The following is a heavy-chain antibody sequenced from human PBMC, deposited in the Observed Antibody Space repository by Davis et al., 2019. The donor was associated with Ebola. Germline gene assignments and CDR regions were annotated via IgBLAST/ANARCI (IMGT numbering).Heavy chain of an antibody. V-gene: IGHV3-33*08. Sequence: GESLKISCAASGFTFDDYAMHWVRQAPGKGLEWVAVIWYDGSNKYYADSVKGRFTISRDNSKNTLYLQMNSLRAEDTAVYYCARVYDPYYYYGMDVWGQGTTVTVSS. CDR3: ARVYDPYYYYGMDV. CDR1: GFTFDDYA. D-gene: IGHD3-22*01. J-gene: IGHJ6*02. CDR2: IWYDGSNK.